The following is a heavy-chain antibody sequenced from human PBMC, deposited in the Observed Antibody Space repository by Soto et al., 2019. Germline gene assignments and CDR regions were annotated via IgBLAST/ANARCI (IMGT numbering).Heavy chain of an antibody. V-gene: IGHV1-8*01. CDR2: MNPNSGNT. Sequence: GASVKVSCKASGYTFTSYDINWVRQATGQGLEWMGWMNPNSGNTGYAQKFQGRVTMTRNTSISTAYMELSSLRSEDTAVYYCARMNRDYARGWFDLWGQGTLVTVSS. CDR1: GYTFTSYD. D-gene: IGHD4-17*01. CDR3: ARMNRDYARGWFDL. J-gene: IGHJ5*02.